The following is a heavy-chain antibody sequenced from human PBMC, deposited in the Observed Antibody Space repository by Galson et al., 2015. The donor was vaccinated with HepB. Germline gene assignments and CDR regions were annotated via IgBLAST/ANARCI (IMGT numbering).Heavy chain of an antibody. CDR3: ARGLGSSWGIDY. CDR1: GFTFSDYY. CDR2: ISSSSSYT. Sequence: SLRLSCAASGFTFSDYYMSWIRQAPGKGLEWVSYISSSSSYTNYADSVKGRFTISRDNAKNSLYLQMNSLRAEDTAVYYCARGLGSSWGIDYWGQGTLVTVSS. J-gene: IGHJ4*02. V-gene: IGHV3-11*06. D-gene: IGHD6-13*01.